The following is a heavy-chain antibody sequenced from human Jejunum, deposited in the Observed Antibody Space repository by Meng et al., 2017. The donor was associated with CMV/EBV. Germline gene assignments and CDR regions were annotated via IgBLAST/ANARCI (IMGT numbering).Heavy chain of an antibody. V-gene: IGHV1-18*01. Sequence: SGYNFSNFGCSWVRQAPGQGLEWMGWINAYTGDTKYAQNLQGRVTMTTDTSMSTAYMELGSLRSDDTAVYYCARDLCSGGTCYTGFDYWGQGTLVTVSS. CDR2: INAYTGDT. CDR1: GYNFSNFG. CDR3: ARDLCSGGTCYTGFDY. J-gene: IGHJ4*02. D-gene: IGHD2-15*01.